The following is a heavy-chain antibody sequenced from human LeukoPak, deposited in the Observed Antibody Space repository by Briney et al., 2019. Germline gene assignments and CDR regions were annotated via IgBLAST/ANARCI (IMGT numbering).Heavy chain of an antibody. J-gene: IGHJ6*03. CDR3: ARLYQQSKWKYYYYYMDV. CDR1: GASFSTNY. Sequence: SETLSLTCSVSGASFSTNYWSWIRQPPGGGVEWIGYVFDSGCTNYNRSLKGRVTISLDTSTKQFSLRLSSVTAADTAVYYCARLYQQSKWKYYYYYMDVWGKGTAVTVSS. V-gene: IGHV4-59*01. D-gene: IGHD1-1*01. CDR2: VFDSGCT.